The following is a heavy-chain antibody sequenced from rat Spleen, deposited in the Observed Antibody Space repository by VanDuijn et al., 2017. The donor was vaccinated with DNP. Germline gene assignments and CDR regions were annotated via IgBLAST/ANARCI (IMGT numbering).Heavy chain of an antibody. CDR3: ARGSRVWFAY. CDR2: INTGSGGT. V-gene: IGHV1-43*01. D-gene: IGHD1-11*01. J-gene: IGHJ3*01. Sequence: QVQLQQSGAELAKPASSVKISCKASGYTFTRYYITWIKQTTGQGLEYIGYINTGSGGTKYNEKFKGKATLTVDKSSSTAFMQLSSLTPDDSAVYYCARGSRVWFAYWGQGTLVTVSS. CDR1: GYTFTRYY.